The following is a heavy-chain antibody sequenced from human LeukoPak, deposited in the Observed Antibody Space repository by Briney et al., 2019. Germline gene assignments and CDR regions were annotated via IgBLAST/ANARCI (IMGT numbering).Heavy chain of an antibody. CDR1: GFTFSSHS. V-gene: IGHV3-48*01. CDR2: ISSSSSTI. CDR3: ARALAAAGSY. D-gene: IGHD6-25*01. J-gene: IGHJ4*02. Sequence: GGSLRLSCAASGFTFSSHSMNWVRQAPGKGLEWVSYISSSSSTIYYADSVKGRFTISGDNAKNSLYLQMNSLRAEDTAVYYCARALAAAGSYWGQGTLVTVSS.